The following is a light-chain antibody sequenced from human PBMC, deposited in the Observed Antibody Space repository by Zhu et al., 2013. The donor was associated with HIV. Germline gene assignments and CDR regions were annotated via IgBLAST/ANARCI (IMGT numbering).Light chain of an antibody. CDR1: QSVGTN. CDR3: QHYDNSPIT. V-gene: IGKV3D-15*01. CDR2: GAS. J-gene: IGKJ5*01. Sequence: EIVMTQSPASMSVSAGERATFSCRASQSVGTNVAWYQQKRGQAPRLLIYGASSRATGIPDRFSGSGSGTDFTLTISRLEPEDFAVYYCQHYDNSPITFGQGTRLENK.